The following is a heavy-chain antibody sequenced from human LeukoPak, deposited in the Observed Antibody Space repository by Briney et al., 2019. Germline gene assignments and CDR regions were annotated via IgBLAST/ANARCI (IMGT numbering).Heavy chain of an antibody. Sequence: GGSLRLSCAASGFTFSSYSMTWVRQAPGKGLEWVSYISSSSSTIYYADSVKGRFTISRDNAKNSLYLQMNSLRAEDTAVYYCARWDYVKASGYWGQGTLVTVSS. V-gene: IGHV3-48*04. J-gene: IGHJ4*02. CDR2: ISSSSSTI. D-gene: IGHD4-17*01. CDR1: GFTFSSYS. CDR3: ARWDYVKASGY.